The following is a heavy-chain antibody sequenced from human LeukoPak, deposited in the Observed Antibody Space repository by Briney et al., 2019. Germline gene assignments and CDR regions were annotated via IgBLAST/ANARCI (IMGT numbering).Heavy chain of an antibody. D-gene: IGHD3-10*01. V-gene: IGHV3-53*01. J-gene: IGHJ4*02. CDR2: IYSGGST. Sequence: GGSLRLSCAASGFTVSSNYMSWVRQAPGKGLEWVSVIYSGGSTYYADSVKGRFTISRDNSKNTLYLHMNSLRAEDTAVYYCATDPYYGSGSYYFDYWGQGTLVTVSS. CDR1: GFTVSSNY. CDR3: ATDPYYGSGSYYFDY.